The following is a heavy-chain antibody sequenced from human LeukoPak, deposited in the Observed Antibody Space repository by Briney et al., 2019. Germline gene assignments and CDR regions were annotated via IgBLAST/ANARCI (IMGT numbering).Heavy chain of an antibody. CDR1: GVTFSSYA. V-gene: IGHV1-69*05. D-gene: IGHD3-10*01. J-gene: IGHJ4*02. Sequence: SLKLSCKASGVTFSSYAISWVRQAPGQGLECMGGIIPIFGTANYAQKFQGRVTITTDESTSTAYMELSSLRSEDTAVYYCAIRGGATAIFDYWGQGTLVTVSS. CDR3: AIRGGATAIFDY. CDR2: IIPIFGTA.